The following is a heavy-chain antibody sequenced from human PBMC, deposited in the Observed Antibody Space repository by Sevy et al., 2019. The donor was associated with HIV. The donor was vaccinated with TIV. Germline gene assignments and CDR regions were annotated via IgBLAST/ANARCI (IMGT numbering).Heavy chain of an antibody. CDR2: IKSKPDGGTT. Sequence: GGSLRLSCAASGFTFSNAWMSWVRQAPGKGLEWVGRIKSKPDGGTTDYTAPVKGRYTISRDDSKNTLYLEMNSLKTEEKAEYYSTAAGLDHWGQGTLVTVSS. V-gene: IGHV3-15*01. CDR3: TAAGLDH. D-gene: IGHD7-27*01. CDR1: GFTFSNAW. J-gene: IGHJ4*02.